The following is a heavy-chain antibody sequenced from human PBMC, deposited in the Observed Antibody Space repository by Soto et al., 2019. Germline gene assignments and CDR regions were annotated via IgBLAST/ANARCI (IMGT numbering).Heavy chain of an antibody. Sequence: QVQLQESGPGLVKPSQTLSLTCTVSGGSISSGGYYWSWIRQHPGKGLEWIGYIYYSGSTYYNPSLKSRVTISVDTYKNQFSLKLSSVTAADTAVYYCAREMRGYDYIWGSYRYISYFQHWGQGTLVTVSS. CDR2: IYYSGST. V-gene: IGHV4-31*03. J-gene: IGHJ1*01. D-gene: IGHD3-16*02. CDR1: GGSISSGGYY. CDR3: AREMRGYDYIWGSYRYISYFQH.